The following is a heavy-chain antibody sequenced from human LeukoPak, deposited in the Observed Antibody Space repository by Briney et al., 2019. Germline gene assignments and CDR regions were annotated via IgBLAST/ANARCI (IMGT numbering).Heavy chain of an antibody. CDR2: IYYSGST. D-gene: IGHD2-2*01. CDR1: GGSISSYY. V-gene: IGHV4-59*01. J-gene: IGHJ6*03. Sequence: SETLSLTCTVSGGSISSYYWSWIRQPPGKGLEWIGYIYYSGSTNYNPSLKSRVTISVDTSKNQFSPKLSSVTAADTAVYYCARIHYEGYCSSTSCLDYYYMDVWGKGTTVTVSS. CDR3: ARIHYEGYCSSTSCLDYYYMDV.